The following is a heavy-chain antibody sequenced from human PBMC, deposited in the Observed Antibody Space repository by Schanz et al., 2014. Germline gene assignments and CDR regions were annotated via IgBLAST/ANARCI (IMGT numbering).Heavy chain of an antibody. CDR1: GGSLSGYY. CDR3: ARAPGGYGRFDY. D-gene: IGHD5-12*01. Sequence: QVQLQQWGAGLLKPSETLSLSCAVYGGSLSGYYWSWIRQPPGKGLEWIGEINHSGSTNYNPSLKSRVTISVDTSKNQFSLKLSSVTAADTAVYYCARAPGGYGRFDYWGQGTLVTVSS. CDR2: INHSGST. J-gene: IGHJ4*02. V-gene: IGHV4-34*01.